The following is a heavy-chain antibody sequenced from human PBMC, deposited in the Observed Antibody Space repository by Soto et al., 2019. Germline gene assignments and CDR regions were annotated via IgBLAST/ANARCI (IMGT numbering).Heavy chain of an antibody. V-gene: IGHV1-18*01. CDR2: ISAYNGNT. CDR1: GYTFTSYG. CDR3: ARDRLWYSSSSVRNWFDP. J-gene: IGHJ5*02. D-gene: IGHD6-13*01. Sequence: ASVKVSCKASGYTFTSYGISWVRQAPGQGLEWMGWISAYNGNTNYAQKLQGRVTMTTDTSTSTAYMELRSLRSDDTAVYYCARDRLWYSSSSVRNWFDPWGQGTLVTVSS.